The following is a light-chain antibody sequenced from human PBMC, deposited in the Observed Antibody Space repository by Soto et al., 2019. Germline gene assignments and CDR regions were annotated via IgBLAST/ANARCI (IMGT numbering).Light chain of an antibody. CDR1: QSLLYSYKMKNY. CDR3: PQSYRTPSS. J-gene: IGKJ5*01. Sequence: VMTRSPDSLAVWRGERDDINCKSSQSLLYSYKMKNYLAWYQQKPGQAPRLLIYGASSRATGIPDRFSVSGSGTDFTLTISSLQPEDFPTYYSPQSYRTPSSYGQGTRLEIK. V-gene: IGKV4-1*01. CDR2: GAS.